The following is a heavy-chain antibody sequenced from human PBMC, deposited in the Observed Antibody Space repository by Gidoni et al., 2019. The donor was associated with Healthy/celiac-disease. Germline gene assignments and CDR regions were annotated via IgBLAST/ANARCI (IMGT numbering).Heavy chain of an antibody. J-gene: IGHJ5*02. CDR3: ARDLVRVAATWGWFDP. Sequence: QLQLQESGPGLVKPSETLSLTCTVSGGSISSSRYYWGWIRQPPGKGLAWIGSIYFSGSTYYNPSLKSRVTISVDTSKNQFSLKLSSVTAADTAVYYCARDLVRVAATWGWFDPWGQGTLVTVSS. V-gene: IGHV4-39*07. CDR2: IYFSGST. D-gene: IGHD2-15*01. CDR1: GGSISSSRYY.